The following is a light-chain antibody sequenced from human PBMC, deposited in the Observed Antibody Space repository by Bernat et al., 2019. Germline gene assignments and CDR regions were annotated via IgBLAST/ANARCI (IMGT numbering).Light chain of an antibody. CDR2: YVS. V-gene: IGLV2-11*01. Sequence: QSALTQPRSVSGSPGQSVTISCTGTSSDVGGYNFVSWYQQHPGKVPKLIIYYVSERPSGVPDRFSGSKSGNTASLTISGLQAEDEADYYCCSYGGTYSFWVFGGGTKLTVL. J-gene: IGLJ3*02. CDR3: CSYGGTYSFWV. CDR1: SSDVGGYNF.